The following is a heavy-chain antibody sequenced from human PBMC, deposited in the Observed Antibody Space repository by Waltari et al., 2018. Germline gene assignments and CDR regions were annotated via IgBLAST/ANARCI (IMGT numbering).Heavy chain of an antibody. CDR1: GGTCRSSA. Sequence: QVQLVQSGAEVKKPGSSVKVSCKAFGGTCRSSAITWVRQAPGQGLEWRGRIIPMFGTTNYAQKFQGRVTITADKSTSTAYMELSGLRSEDTAVYYCARDPPGRGYYHTYYMDVWGKGTTVTISS. V-gene: IGHV1-69*13. CDR3: ARDPPGRGYYHTYYMDV. CDR2: IIPMFGTT. D-gene: IGHD2-8*02. J-gene: IGHJ6*03.